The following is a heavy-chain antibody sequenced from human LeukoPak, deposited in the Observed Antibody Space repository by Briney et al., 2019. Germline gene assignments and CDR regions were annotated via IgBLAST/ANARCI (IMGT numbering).Heavy chain of an antibody. V-gene: IGHV3-23*01. CDR1: GFTFHRFD. CDR2: ISDSGRST. D-gene: IGHD1-26*01. J-gene: IGHJ4*02. CDR3: AKDKGGGFDY. Sequence: GGSLRLSCAASGFTFHRFDLSWVRQAPGKGPEWVSSISDSGRSTYYADSVKGRFTISRDNSKSTLYLQMNSLRGEETAVYYCAKDKGGGFDYWGQGALVTVSS.